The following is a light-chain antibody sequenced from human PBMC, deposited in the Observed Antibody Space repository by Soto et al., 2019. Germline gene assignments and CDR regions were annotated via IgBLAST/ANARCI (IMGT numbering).Light chain of an antibody. CDR2: LAS. CDR3: QQLDSDPPWM. Sequence: IHLTQSPSSLSASVGDRVTITCRASQDIRTYLAWYQQSPGRAPKLLIYLASNLHTGVPSRFSGSGSGTEFTLTISGLQPEDFATYYGQQLDSDPPWMFGQGTRVEIK. CDR1: QDIRTY. V-gene: IGKV1-9*01. J-gene: IGKJ1*01.